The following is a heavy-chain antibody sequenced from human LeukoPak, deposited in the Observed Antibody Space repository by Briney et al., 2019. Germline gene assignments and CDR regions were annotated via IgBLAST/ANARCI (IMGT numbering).Heavy chain of an antibody. Sequence: SETLSLTCTVSGGSISSYYWSWIRQPPGKGLEWIGYIYYSGSTNYNPSLKSRVTISVDTPKNQFSLKLSSVTAADTAVYYCARVGPRGLQQLVPLFDYWGQGTLVTVSS. CDR3: ARVGPRGLQQLVPLFDY. V-gene: IGHV4-59*01. D-gene: IGHD6-13*01. CDR1: GGSISSYY. J-gene: IGHJ4*02. CDR2: IYYSGST.